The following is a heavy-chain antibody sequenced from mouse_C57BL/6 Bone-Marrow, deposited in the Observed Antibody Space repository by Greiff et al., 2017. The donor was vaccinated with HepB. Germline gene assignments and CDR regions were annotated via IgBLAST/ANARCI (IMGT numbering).Heavy chain of an antibody. CDR3: ASPYGAY. D-gene: IGHD1-1*01. CDR1: GYAFSSSW. J-gene: IGHJ3*01. CDR2: IYPGDGDT. Sequence: VQRVESGPELVKPGASVKISCKASGYAFSSSWMNWVKQRPGKGLEWIGRIYPGDGDTNYNGKFKGKATLTVDTSSSTAYMQLSSLTSEDSAVYYCASPYGAYWGQGTLVTVSA. V-gene: IGHV1-82*01.